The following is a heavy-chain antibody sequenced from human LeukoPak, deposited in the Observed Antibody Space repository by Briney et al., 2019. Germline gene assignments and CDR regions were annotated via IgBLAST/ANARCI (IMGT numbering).Heavy chain of an antibody. V-gene: IGHV3-30-3*01. CDR1: GFTFSSYA. CDR2: ISYDGSNK. J-gene: IGHJ4*02. CDR3: AREGSEMGYYFDY. D-gene: IGHD1-14*01. Sequence: GGSLRLSCAASGFTFSSYAMHWVRQAPGKGLEWVAVISYDGSNKYYADSVKGRFTISRDNSKNTLYLQMNSLRAEDTAVYYCAREGSEMGYYFDYWGQGTLVTVSS.